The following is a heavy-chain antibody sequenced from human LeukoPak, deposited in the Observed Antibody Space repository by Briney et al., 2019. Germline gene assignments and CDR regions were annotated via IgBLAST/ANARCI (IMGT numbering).Heavy chain of an antibody. CDR2: ISYDGSNK. CDR1: GFTFSSYA. V-gene: IGHV3-30*04. CDR3: ARDVYYGSGSPRLDY. Sequence: GRSLRLSCAASGFTFSSYAMHWVRQAPGKGLEWVAVISYDGSNKYYADSVKGRFTISRDNSKNTLYLQMNSLRAEDTAVYYCARDVYYGSGSPRLDYWGQGTLVTVSS. D-gene: IGHD3-10*01. J-gene: IGHJ4*02.